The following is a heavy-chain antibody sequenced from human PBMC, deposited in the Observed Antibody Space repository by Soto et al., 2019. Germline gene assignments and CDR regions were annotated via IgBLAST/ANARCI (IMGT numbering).Heavy chain of an antibody. Sequence: QVQLVESGGGVVQPGRSLRLSCAASGFTFSSYAMHWVRQAPGKGLEWVAVISYDGSNKYYADSVKGRFTISRDNSKNTLDLQMNSLRAEDTAVYYCARDVLHDSSGYAPNHFDYWGQGTLVTVSS. D-gene: IGHD3-22*01. V-gene: IGHV3-30-3*01. CDR2: ISYDGSNK. CDR1: GFTFSSYA. CDR3: ARDVLHDSSGYAPNHFDY. J-gene: IGHJ4*02.